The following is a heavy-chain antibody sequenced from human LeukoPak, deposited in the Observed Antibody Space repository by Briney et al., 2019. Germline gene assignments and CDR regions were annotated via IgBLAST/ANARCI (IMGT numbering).Heavy chain of an antibody. Sequence: SETLSLTCTVSGGSISSSSYYWGWIRQPPGKGLEWIGSIYYSGSTYYNPSLKSRVTMSVDTSKNQFSLKLSSVTAADTAIYYCARENPSGYYNRPIDYWGQGTLVTVSS. CDR2: IYYSGST. CDR1: GGSISSSSYY. V-gene: IGHV4-39*07. CDR3: ARENPSGYYNRPIDY. J-gene: IGHJ4*02. D-gene: IGHD3-22*01.